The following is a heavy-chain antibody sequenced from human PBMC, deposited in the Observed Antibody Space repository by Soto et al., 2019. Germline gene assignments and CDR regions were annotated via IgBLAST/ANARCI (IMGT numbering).Heavy chain of an antibody. Sequence: HPGGSLRLSCAASGFTFSSYAMHWVRQAPGKGLEWVAVISYDGSNKYYADSVKGRFTISRDNAKNSLYLQMNSLRAEDTAVYYCARELAAAGTDWGXGTLVTVSS. CDR3: ARELAAAGTD. D-gene: IGHD6-13*01. CDR2: ISYDGSNK. J-gene: IGHJ4*01. V-gene: IGHV3-30-3*01. CDR1: GFTFSSYA.